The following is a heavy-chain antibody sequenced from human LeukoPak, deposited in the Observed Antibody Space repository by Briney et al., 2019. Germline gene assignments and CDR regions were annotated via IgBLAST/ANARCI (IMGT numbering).Heavy chain of an antibody. CDR3: ASSYCAYAKGAFDI. J-gene: IGHJ3*02. CDR2: ISGNGGST. Sequence: GGSLRLSCAASGFTFSSYGMNWVRQAPGKGLEWVSGISGNGGSTYYADSVKGRFTISRDKSKNTLYLQMNSLRAEDTAVYYCASSYCAYAKGAFDIWGQGTMVTASS. V-gene: IGHV3-23*01. CDR1: GFTFSSYG. D-gene: IGHD5-12*01.